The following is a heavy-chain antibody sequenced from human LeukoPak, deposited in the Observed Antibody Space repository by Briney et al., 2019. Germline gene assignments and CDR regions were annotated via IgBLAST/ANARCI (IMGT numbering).Heavy chain of an antibody. Sequence: ASVKVSCKTSGYTCTAYYIHWVRQAPGQGLEWMGWLTPSSGVTNYAQEFQGRVTMTRDTSITTAYMELSSLRSDDTAVYFCAARSHPFDYWGQGTLVTVSS. CDR1: GYTCTAYY. V-gene: IGHV1-2*02. CDR3: AARSHPFDY. CDR2: LTPSSGVT. J-gene: IGHJ4*02.